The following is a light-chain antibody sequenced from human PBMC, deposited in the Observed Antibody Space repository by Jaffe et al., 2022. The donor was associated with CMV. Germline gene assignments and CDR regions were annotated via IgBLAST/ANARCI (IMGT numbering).Light chain of an antibody. Sequence: DIVMTQSPDSLAVSLGETATINCMSSQSLLHNSNNKKYLAWYQQKPGQPPKLLIYWASTREFGVPDRFSGGGSGTDFTLTISSLQAEDVAVYYCQQYYTGRTFGQGTKVEIK. J-gene: IGKJ1*01. V-gene: IGKV4-1*01. CDR3: QQYYTGRT. CDR2: WAS. CDR1: QSLLHNSNNKKY.